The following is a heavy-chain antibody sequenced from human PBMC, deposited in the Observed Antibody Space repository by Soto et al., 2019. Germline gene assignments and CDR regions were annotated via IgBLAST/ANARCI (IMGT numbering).Heavy chain of an antibody. J-gene: IGHJ4*02. D-gene: IGHD2-2*01. CDR1: GGSISSGGYS. V-gene: IGHV4-30-2*01. CDR3: XRVPDY. Sequence: QLQLQESGSGLVKPSQTLSLTCAVSGGSISSGGYSWSWIRQPPGKGLEWIGYIYHSGSTYYNPSLKSRVTIQVDRXKNXXXLXXXSVXXXXXXXXXXXRVPDYWGQGTLVTVSS. CDR2: IYHSGST.